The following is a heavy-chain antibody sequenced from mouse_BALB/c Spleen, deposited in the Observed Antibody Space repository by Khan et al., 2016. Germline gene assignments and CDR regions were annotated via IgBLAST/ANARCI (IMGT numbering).Heavy chain of an antibody. V-gene: IGHV14-3*02. CDR1: GFNIKDTY. CDR2: IDPANGNT. Sequence: IQLVQSGAELVKPGASVKLSCTASGFNIKDTYMHWVKQRPEQGLEWIGRIDPANGNTKYDPKFQGKATITADTSSNTAYLQLSSLTSEDTAVFYGASVGFLFAFWGQGTLFTVAA. CDR3: ASVGFLFAF. J-gene: IGHJ3*01.